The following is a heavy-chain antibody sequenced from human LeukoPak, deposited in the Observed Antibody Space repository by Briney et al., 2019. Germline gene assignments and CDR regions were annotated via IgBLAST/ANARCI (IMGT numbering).Heavy chain of an antibody. CDR3: AREVDYYDTSDYFPLGY. V-gene: IGHV1-18*01. Sequence: ASVKVSCKTSGYMFRNYGITWVRQAPGQGLEWMGWISTFNGHTKYTQSLRDRVTMTTDTSTSTIYMELRSLRSDDTAVYYCAREVDYYDTSDYFPLGYWGQGTLVTVSS. J-gene: IGHJ4*02. CDR2: ISTFNGHT. CDR1: GYMFRNYG. D-gene: IGHD3-22*01.